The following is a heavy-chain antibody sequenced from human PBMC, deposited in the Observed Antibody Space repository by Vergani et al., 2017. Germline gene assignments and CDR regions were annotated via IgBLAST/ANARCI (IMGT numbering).Heavy chain of an antibody. D-gene: IGHD1-26*01. CDR3: ARDVGGGATGGGDY. CDR1: GGSFSGYY. Sequence: QVQLQQWGAGLLKPSETLSLTCAVYGGSFSGYYWSWIRQPPGKGLEWIGEIYHSGSTNYNPSLKSRVTISVDKSKNQFSLKLSSVTAADTAVYYCARDVGGGATGGGDYWGQGTLVTVSS. J-gene: IGHJ4*02. CDR2: IYHSGST. V-gene: IGHV4-34*01.